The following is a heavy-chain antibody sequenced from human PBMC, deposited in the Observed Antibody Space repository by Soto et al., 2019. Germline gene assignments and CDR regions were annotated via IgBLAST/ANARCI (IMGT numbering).Heavy chain of an antibody. Sequence: SLRLSCTGSGFTFNAYALHWVRHGPVKGLEWVASISSDGKNRNFADSVKGRFTLSRENSKNTIHLDMVSLQPGDTGIYYCVREYYSSYFYIKWFDPWGQGTQVTVSS. CDR2: ISSDGKNR. CDR3: VREYYSSYFYIKWFDP. D-gene: IGHD2-2*01. J-gene: IGHJ5*02. V-gene: IGHV3-30*04. CDR1: GFTFNAYA.